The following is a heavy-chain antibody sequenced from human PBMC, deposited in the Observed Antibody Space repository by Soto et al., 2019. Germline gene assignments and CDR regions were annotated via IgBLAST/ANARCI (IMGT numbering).Heavy chain of an antibody. V-gene: IGHV4-34*01. CDR1: GGSFSGYY. Sequence: PSGTLSLTCAVYGGSFSGYYWSWIRQPPGKGLEWIGEINHSGSTNYNPSLKSRVTISVDTSKNQFSLKLSSVTAADTAVYYCARDLAYYYDSSGYLNWGQGTLVTVSS. J-gene: IGHJ4*02. CDR3: ARDLAYYYDSSGYLN. CDR2: INHSGST. D-gene: IGHD3-22*01.